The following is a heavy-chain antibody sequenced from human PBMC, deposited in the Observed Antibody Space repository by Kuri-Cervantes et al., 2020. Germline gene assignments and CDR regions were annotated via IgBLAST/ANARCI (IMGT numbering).Heavy chain of an antibody. CDR2: INPNSGGT. V-gene: IGHV1-2*02. CDR3: ARSYDSSGLALDY. J-gene: IGHJ4*02. D-gene: IGHD3-22*01. Sequence: ASVKVSCKASGYTFTSYDINWVRQAPGQGLEWMGWINPNSGGTNYAQKFQGRVTMTRDTSISTAYMELSRLRSDDTAVYYCARSYDSSGLALDYWGQGTPVTVSS. CDR1: GYTFTSYD.